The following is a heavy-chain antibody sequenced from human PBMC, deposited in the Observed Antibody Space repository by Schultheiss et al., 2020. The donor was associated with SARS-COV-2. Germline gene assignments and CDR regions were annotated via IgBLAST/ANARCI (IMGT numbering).Heavy chain of an antibody. V-gene: IGHV2-70*18. D-gene: IGHD6-25*01. J-gene: IGHJ6*02. CDR2: IYWNDDK. CDR3: ARIPGFSSGDPGGMDV. CDR1: GGSISSYY. Sequence: TLSLTCTVSGGSISSYYWSWIRQPPGKGLEWLALIYWNDDKCYSPSLETRLTITKDTSKNQVVLTMTNMDPVDTATYYCARIPGFSSGDPGGMDVWGQGTTVTVSS.